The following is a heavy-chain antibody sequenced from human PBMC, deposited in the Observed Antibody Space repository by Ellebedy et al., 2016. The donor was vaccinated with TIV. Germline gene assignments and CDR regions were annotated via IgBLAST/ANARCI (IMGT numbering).Heavy chain of an antibody. D-gene: IGHD1-26*01. CDR1: GFTFSSYY. V-gene: IGHV3-7*01. CDR2: IKQDGSEK. Sequence: GESLKISXAASGFTFSSYYMNWVRQAPGKGLEWVANIKQDGSEKYYVDSVKGRFTISRDNAKTSLYLQMNSLRVEDTAVYYCASGVGRTWFNPWGQGTLVTVSS. CDR3: ASGVGRTWFNP. J-gene: IGHJ5*02.